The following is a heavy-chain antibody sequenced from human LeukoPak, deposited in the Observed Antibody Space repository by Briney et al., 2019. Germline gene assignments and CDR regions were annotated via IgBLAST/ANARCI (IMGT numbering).Heavy chain of an antibody. J-gene: IGHJ4*02. V-gene: IGHV1-18*01. CDR1: GYTFTNYG. CDR2: ISAYNGNT. Sequence: GASVKVSCKASGYTFTNYGISWVRQAPGQGLEWMGWISAYNGNTNYAQKLQGRVTITTDESTSTAYMELSSLRSEDTAVYYCAGRSVDYDILTGYSFDYWGQGTLVTVSS. D-gene: IGHD3-9*01. CDR3: AGRSVDYDILTGYSFDY.